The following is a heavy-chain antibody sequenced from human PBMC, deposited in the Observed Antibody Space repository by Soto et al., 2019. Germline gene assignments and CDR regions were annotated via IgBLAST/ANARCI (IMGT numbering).Heavy chain of an antibody. CDR1: GFTFSSSA. D-gene: IGHD1-26*01. Sequence: QVQLVESGGGVVQPGRSLRLSCAASGFTFSSSAMHWVRQAPGRGLEWVAIVSYGGSDKYYADSVKGRFTISRDNSMNTLSLQMNSLRAEDTAVYYCAREGAPMKWKPYFFDYWGQGTLVTVSS. CDR2: VSYGGSDK. CDR3: AREGAPMKWKPYFFDY. V-gene: IGHV3-30-3*01. J-gene: IGHJ4*02.